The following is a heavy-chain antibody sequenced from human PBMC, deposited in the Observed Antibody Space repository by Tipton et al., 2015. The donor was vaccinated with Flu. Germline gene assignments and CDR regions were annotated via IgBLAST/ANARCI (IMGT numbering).Heavy chain of an antibody. CDR1: GDSISSGYY. J-gene: IGHJ5*02. CDR3: ARDIGTTTPEWFDP. V-gene: IGHV4-38-2*02. Sequence: TLSLTCTVSGDSISSGYYWGWIRQPPGKGLEWIGSIYHSGSTYYNPSLKSRVTISVDTSKNQFSLKLSSVTAADTAVYYCARDIGTTTPEWFDPWGQGTLVTVSS. D-gene: IGHD1-7*01. CDR2: IYHSGST.